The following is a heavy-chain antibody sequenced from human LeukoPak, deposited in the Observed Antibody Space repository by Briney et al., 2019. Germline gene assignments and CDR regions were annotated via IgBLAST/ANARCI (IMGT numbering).Heavy chain of an antibody. D-gene: IGHD2-2*01. CDR3: AKKDCSSTSCYWDSFDY. J-gene: IGHJ4*02. CDR1: GFTFSSYS. CDR2: ISSSGSTI. Sequence: PGGSLRLSCAASGFTFSSYSMNWVRQAPGKGLEWVSYISSSGSTIYYADSVKGRFTISRDNAKNSLYLQMNSLRAEDTAVYYCAKKDCSSTSCYWDSFDYWGQGTLVTVSS. V-gene: IGHV3-48*04.